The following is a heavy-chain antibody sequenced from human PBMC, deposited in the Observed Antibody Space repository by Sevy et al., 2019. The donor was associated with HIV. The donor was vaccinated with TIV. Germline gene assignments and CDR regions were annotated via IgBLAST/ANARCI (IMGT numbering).Heavy chain of an antibody. V-gene: IGHV3-30-3*01. J-gene: IGHJ4*01. CDR2: ITYDGSNK. CDR1: GFTFSSYA. CDR3: ACYPDTMIVVAPQYFFDY. Sequence: VGSLRLSCAASGFTFSSYAMHWVRQAPGKGLEWVAVITYDGSNKYYADSVKGRFTISRDNSKNTLYLQMNSLRAEETAVYYCACYPDTMIVVAPQYFFDYWGHGTLVTVSS. D-gene: IGHD3-22*01.